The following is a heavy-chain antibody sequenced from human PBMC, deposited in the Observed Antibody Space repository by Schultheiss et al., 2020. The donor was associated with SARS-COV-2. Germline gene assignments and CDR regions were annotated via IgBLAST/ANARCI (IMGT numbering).Heavy chain of an antibody. D-gene: IGHD6-19*01. V-gene: IGHV4-4*07. CDR2: IYTSGST. CDR3: AKDPRPVAVDY. J-gene: IGHJ4*02. Sequence: SQTLSLTCTVSGGSISSYYWSWIRQPAGKGLEWIGRIYTSGSTNYNPSLKSRVTISVDTSKNQFSLKLSSVTAADTAVYYCAKDPRPVAVDYWGQGTLVTVSS. CDR1: GGSISSYY.